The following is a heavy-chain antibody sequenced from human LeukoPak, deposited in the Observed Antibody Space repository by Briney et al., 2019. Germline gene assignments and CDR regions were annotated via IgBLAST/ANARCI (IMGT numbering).Heavy chain of an antibody. V-gene: IGHV3-48*03. J-gene: IGHJ6*03. CDR3: VRERSVKARQEGGHRYYYFMDV. CDR1: GFTFSDYE. Sequence: PGGSLRLSCVASGFTFSDYEMHWVRQAPGKGLEWVSSISGGSRSIYHADSLEGRFTTSRDNAKNSVFLQMNSLRAEDTGVYFCVRERSVKARQEGGHRYYYFMDVWGNGTTVTVSS. D-gene: IGHD6-6*01. CDR2: ISGGSRSI.